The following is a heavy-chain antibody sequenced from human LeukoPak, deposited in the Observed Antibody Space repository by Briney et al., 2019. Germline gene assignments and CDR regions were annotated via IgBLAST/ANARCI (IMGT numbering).Heavy chain of an antibody. CDR3: TRGSRGYRGYAIPSSFDY. CDR2: IYTSGST. CDR1: GGSISSYY. Sequence: PSETLSLTCTVSGGSISSYYWSWIPQPAGKGLEWIGRIYTSGSTNYNPSLKSRVTMSVDRSKNQFSLRLSSVTAADTAVYYCTRGSRGYRGYAIPSSFDYWGQGTLVTVSS. J-gene: IGHJ4*02. D-gene: IGHD5-12*01. V-gene: IGHV4-4*07.